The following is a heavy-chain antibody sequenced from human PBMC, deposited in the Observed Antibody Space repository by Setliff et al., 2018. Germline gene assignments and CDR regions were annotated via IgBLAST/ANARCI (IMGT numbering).Heavy chain of an antibody. Sequence: PSETLSLTCNVSGASVSSHYWDWIRQPPGKGLEWIGSVHYSGTTYYNPSLKSRLTMSVDTSKNHFSLRVSSVTAADTAVYFCATFGPCKGVSGTCPPRDSWGQGTLVTVSS. CDR2: VHYSGTT. CDR1: GASVSSHY. V-gene: IGHV4-59*04. CDR3: ATFGPCKGVSGTCPPRDS. J-gene: IGHJ4*02. D-gene: IGHD6-19*01.